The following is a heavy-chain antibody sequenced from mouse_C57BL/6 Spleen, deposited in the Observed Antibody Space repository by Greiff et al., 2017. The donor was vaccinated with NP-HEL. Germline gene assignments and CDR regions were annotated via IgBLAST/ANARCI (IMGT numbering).Heavy chain of an antibody. J-gene: IGHJ1*03. D-gene: IGHD1-1*01. CDR1: GFTFSNYW. CDR2: IRLKSDNYAT. CDR3: TDYYGSSPHWYFDV. Sequence: EVKLLESGGGLVQPGGSMKLSCVASGFTFSNYWMNWVRQSPEKGLEWVAQIRLKSDNYATHYAESVKGRFTISRDDSKSSVYLQMNNLRAEDTGIYYCTDYYGSSPHWYFDVWGTGTTVTVSS. V-gene: IGHV6-3*01.